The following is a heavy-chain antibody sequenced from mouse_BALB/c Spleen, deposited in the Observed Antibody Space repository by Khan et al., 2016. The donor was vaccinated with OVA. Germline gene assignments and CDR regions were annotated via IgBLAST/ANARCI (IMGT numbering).Heavy chain of an antibody. J-gene: IGHJ2*01. CDR2: IDSNGGST. CDR1: RFTISSYG. CDR3: AGSAI. Sequence: EVQLVESGGGIVQPGGSLKLSCEASRFTISSYGMSSVRQTPDKRLELVATIDSNGGSTDYPDSVKRRSTISGDNAKNALYLQLRSLKSEDTAMYYRAGSAIWGQGTTLTVAS. V-gene: IGHV5-6-3*01.